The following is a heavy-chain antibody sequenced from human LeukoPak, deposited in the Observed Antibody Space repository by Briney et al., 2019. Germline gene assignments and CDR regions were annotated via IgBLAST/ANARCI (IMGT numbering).Heavy chain of an antibody. Sequence: GGSLRLSCEASGFPFSSYWMHWVRQASGKGLVWVSRINSDGSITSYADSVKGRFTISRDNAKNTLYLQMNSLRVEDTAMYYCARDGILVAGTVDWFDPWGQGTLVTVSS. V-gene: IGHV3-74*01. CDR3: ARDGILVAGTVDWFDP. D-gene: IGHD6-19*01. CDR1: GFPFSSYW. J-gene: IGHJ5*02. CDR2: INSDGSIT.